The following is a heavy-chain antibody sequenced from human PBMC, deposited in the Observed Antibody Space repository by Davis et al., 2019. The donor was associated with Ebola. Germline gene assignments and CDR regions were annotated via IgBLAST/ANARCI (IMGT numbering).Heavy chain of an antibody. CDR1: GFNFNNYD. V-gene: IGHV3-21*01. D-gene: IGHD3-3*01. J-gene: IGHJ6*04. Sequence: GESLKISCAVAGFNFNNYDMNWVRQAPGKGLEWVSSISIGSGYISYADSVKGRFAISRDNAKDSLFLQMDSLRAEDTAVYYCARDDYDFWGGYSPVYYYGMDVWGKGTTVTVSS. CDR3: ARDDYDFWGGYSPVYYYGMDV. CDR2: ISIGSGYI.